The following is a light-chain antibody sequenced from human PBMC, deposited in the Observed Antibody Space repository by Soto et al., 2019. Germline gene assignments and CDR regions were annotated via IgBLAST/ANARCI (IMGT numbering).Light chain of an antibody. J-gene: IGKJ5*01. CDR2: GVS. CDR1: HRVGSSF. CDR3: QLYGNSSPIT. V-gene: IGKV3-20*01. Sequence: EIVLTQSPGTLSLSPGERATLSCRASHRVGSSFLAWHQQKPGQAPRLVIYGVSSRAAGIPDRFSVSGSGTDFTLTISRLEPEDFAVYYCQLYGNSSPITFGQGTRLEIK.